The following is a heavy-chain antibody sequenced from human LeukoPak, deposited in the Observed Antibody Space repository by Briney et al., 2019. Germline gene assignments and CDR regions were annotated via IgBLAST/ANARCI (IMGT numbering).Heavy chain of an antibody. CDR3: AREGHCPSGVCYTDY. Sequence: ASVKVSCKASGYTFTGYYMHWVRQAPGQGLEWMGRINPNSGGTNYAQKFQGRVTITADESTSTAYMELSSLRSEDTAVYYCAREGHCPSGVCYTDYWGQGTLVTVSS. J-gene: IGHJ4*02. CDR2: INPNSGGT. D-gene: IGHD2-8*01. CDR1: GYTFTGYY. V-gene: IGHV1-2*06.